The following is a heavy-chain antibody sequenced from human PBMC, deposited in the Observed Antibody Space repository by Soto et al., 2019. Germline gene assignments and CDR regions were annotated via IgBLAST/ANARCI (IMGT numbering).Heavy chain of an antibody. J-gene: IGHJ4*02. CDR3: AKDFRWLLSVDY. CDR2: ISYDGSNK. V-gene: IGHV3-30*18. Sequence: ESGGGVVQPGRSLRLSCAASGFTFSSYGMHWVRQAPGKGLEWVAVISYDGSNKYYADSVKGRFTISRDNSKNTLYLQMNSLRAEDTAVYYCAKDFRWLLSVDYWGQGTLVTVSS. D-gene: IGHD5-12*01. CDR1: GFTFSSYG.